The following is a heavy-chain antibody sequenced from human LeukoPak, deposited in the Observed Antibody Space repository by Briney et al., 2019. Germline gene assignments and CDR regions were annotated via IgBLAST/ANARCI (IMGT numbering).Heavy chain of an antibody. Sequence: ASVKVSCTASGYTFTSYDINWVRQAPGQGLEWVGWMNPNSGNTGYAQTFKGRVTMTRNTSISTPYMELSSLRSEDTAVYYCARGRVIKGGYDFWSGYYRAINWFDPWGQGTLATVSS. D-gene: IGHD3-3*01. CDR1: GYTFTSYD. V-gene: IGHV1-8*01. CDR3: ARGRVIKGGYDFWSGYYRAINWFDP. J-gene: IGHJ5*02. CDR2: MNPNSGNT.